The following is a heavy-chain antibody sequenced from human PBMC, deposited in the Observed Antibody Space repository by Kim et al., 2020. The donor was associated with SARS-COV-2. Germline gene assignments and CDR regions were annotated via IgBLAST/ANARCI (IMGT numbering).Heavy chain of an antibody. D-gene: IGHD2-21*02. J-gene: IGHJ4*02. V-gene: IGHV3-21*01. Sequence: GGSLRLSCAASGFTFSSYSMNWVRQAPGKGLEWFSSISSSSGYIYYADSVKGRFTISRDNAKNSLYLQMNSLRAEDTAVYYCAREGDCGGDCYPDYWGQGTLVTVSS. CDR1: GFTFSSYS. CDR2: ISSSSGYI. CDR3: AREGDCGGDCYPDY.